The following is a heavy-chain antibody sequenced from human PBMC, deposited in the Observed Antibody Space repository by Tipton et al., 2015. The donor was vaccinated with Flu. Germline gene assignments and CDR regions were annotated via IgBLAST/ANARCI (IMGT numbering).Heavy chain of an antibody. CDR2: IYHSGST. J-gene: IGHJ5*02. CDR1: GYSISSGYY. D-gene: IGHD3-10*01. V-gene: IGHV4-38-2*02. CDR3: ARGSLWFGELEKYGFDP. Sequence: TLSLTCTVSGYSISSGYYWGWIRQPPGKGLEWIGSIYHSGSTYYNPSLKCRVTISVDTSKNQFSLKLSSVTAADTAVYYCARGSLWFGELEKYGFDPWGQGTLFTVSS.